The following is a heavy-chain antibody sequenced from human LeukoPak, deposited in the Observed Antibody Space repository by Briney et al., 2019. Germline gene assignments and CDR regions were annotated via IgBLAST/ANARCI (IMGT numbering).Heavy chain of an antibody. D-gene: IGHD5-12*01. CDR1: GGSISSYY. CDR3: ARADWIVAYDY. Sequence: PSETLSLTCTVSGGSISSYYWSWIRQPPGKGLEWIGYIYYSGSTNYNPSLKSRVTISVDTPKNQFSLKLSSVTAADTAVYYCARADWIVAYDYWGQGTLVTVSS. J-gene: IGHJ4*02. CDR2: IYYSGST. V-gene: IGHV4-59*01.